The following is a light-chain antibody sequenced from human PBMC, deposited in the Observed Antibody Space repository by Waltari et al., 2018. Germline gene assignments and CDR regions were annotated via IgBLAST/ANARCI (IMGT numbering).Light chain of an antibody. CDR3: SAYTTSNAPGV. Sequence: QSALTQPASVPGSPGQSITISCTGTDSDVGAYNFVSWYRQHPGKPPHLIIYEVSEPPPGISQRYSGSKSDNTASLTISGLQADDEAVYYCSAYTTSNAPGVFGTGTKVTVL. CDR2: EVS. CDR1: DSDVGAYNF. V-gene: IGLV2-14*01. J-gene: IGLJ1*01.